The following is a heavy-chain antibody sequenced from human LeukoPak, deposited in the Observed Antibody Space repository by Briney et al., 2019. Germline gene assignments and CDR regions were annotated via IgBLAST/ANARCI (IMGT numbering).Heavy chain of an antibody. CDR3: VKPEGGTYSRSFQH. J-gene: IGHJ1*01. D-gene: IGHD1-26*01. CDR1: GSTFTSCA. V-gene: IGHV3-64D*09. Sequence: GRSLRLSRSASGSTFTSCAMHWVRQPPGKGLEYVSAISSNGDSTYYADSVKGRFTISRDNSKNTLYLQMSSLRAEDTAVYYCVKPEGGTYSRSFQHWGQGTLVAVSS. CDR2: ISSNGDST.